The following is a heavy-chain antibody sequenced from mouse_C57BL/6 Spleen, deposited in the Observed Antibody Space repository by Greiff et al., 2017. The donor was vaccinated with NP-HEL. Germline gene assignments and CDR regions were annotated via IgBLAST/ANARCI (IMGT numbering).Heavy chain of an antibody. D-gene: IGHD1-1*01. V-gene: IGHV5-16*01. J-gene: IGHJ1*03. CDR1: GFTFSDYY. CDR3: AREGYYGPVRYFDV. CDR2: INYDGSST. Sequence: EVKLVESEGGLVQPGSSMKLSCTASGFTFSDYYMAWVRQVPEKGLEWVANINYDGSSTYYLDSLKSRFIISRDNAKNILYLQMSSLKSEDTATYYCAREGYYGPVRYFDVWGTGTTVTVSS.